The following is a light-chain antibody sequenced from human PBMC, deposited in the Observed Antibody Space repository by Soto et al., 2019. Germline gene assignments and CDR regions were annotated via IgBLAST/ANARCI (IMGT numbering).Light chain of an antibody. Sequence: QSALTQPPSASGSPGQSVTISCTGTGSDIGAYNYVSWYQQYPGKAPKRMIYEVTKRPSGVPDRISGSKSGNTAYLTISGLQTEDEADYYCSSYAGSPWLFGGGTKLTVL. CDR3: SSYAGSPWL. J-gene: IGLJ3*02. CDR2: EVT. V-gene: IGLV2-8*01. CDR1: GSDIGAYNY.